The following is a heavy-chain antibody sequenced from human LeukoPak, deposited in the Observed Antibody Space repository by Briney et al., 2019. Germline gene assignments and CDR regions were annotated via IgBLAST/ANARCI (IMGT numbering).Heavy chain of an antibody. J-gene: IGHJ4*02. V-gene: IGHV4-59*12. CDR3: ARARGYSYASDY. CDR2: IYYSGST. Sequence: SETLSLTCTVSGGSISSYYWSWIRQPPGKGLEWIGYIYYSGSTNYSPSLKSRVTISLDMSRNQFSLKLSSVTAADTAVYYCARARGYSYASDYRGQGTLVTVSS. D-gene: IGHD5-18*01. CDR1: GGSISSYY.